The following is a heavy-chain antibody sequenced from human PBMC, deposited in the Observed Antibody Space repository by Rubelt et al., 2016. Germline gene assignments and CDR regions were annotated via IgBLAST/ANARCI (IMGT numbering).Heavy chain of an antibody. J-gene: IGHJ4*02. Sequence: QVQLVQSGAEVKKPGASVKVSCKASGYTFTSYAMHWVRQAPGQRLEWMGWFNAGNGNPKESQKCQGRVTITRETSASTAYMELRSLRSEDTAVYYCARDLGLEDDYWGQGTLVTVSS. V-gene: IGHV1-3*01. CDR3: ARDLGLEDDY. D-gene: IGHD1-1*01. CDR2: FNAGNGNP. CDR1: GYTFTSYA.